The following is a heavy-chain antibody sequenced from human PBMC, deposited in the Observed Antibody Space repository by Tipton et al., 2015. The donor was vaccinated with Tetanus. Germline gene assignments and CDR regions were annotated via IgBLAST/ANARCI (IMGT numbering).Heavy chain of an antibody. V-gene: IGHV1-2*02. CDR1: GYTFTGYC. CDR2: IDPNSGGT. J-gene: IGHJ6*02. D-gene: IGHD3-22*01. CDR3: ARDRGDYIYYGMDV. Sequence: QLVQSGAEMKKPGASVKVSYKASGYTFTGYCIYWVRQAPGQGLEWMGWIDPNSGGTVYAQKFQGRVTMTRDTSISTAYMELRSLRSDDTAVYYCARDRGDYIYYGMDVWGPGTTVTVS.